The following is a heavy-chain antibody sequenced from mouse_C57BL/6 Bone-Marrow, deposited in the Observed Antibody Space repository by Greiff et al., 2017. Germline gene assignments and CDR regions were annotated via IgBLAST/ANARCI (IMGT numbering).Heavy chain of an antibody. D-gene: IGHD1-1*01. Sequence: VQLQQPGAELARPGASGKRSGKAAGYTFTSYTMHWVKQRPGQGREWIGYSNPSSGYTKYNQKFKDKATLTADKSSSTAYMQLSSLTSEDAAVYYCARFFPYYGSSPYAMDYWGQGTSVTVSS. V-gene: IGHV1-4*01. CDR1: GYTFTSYT. J-gene: IGHJ4*01. CDR2: SNPSSGYT. CDR3: ARFFPYYGSSPYAMDY.